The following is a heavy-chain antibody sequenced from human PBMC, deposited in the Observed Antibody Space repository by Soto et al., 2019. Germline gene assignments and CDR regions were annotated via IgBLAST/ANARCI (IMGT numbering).Heavy chain of an antibody. V-gene: IGHV1-8*01. J-gene: IGHJ3*02. D-gene: IGHD6-19*01. CDR3: ALSGWYEWPDAFDI. CDR1: GYTFTSYD. Sequence: ASVKVSCKASGYTFTSYDINWVRQATGQGLEWMGWMNPNRGNTGYAQKFQGRVTMTRNTSISTAYMELSSLRSEDTAVYYCALSGWYEWPDAFDIWGQGTMVTVSS. CDR2: MNPNRGNT.